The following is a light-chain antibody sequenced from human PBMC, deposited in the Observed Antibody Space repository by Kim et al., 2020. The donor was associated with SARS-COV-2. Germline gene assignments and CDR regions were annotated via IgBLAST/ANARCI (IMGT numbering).Light chain of an antibody. CDR2: QAS. V-gene: IGKV1-5*03. CDR3: QQYDSYPLT. J-gene: IGKJ4*01. CDR1: QNIYSR. Sequence: DIQMTQSPSTLSASVGDSVTITCRASQNIYSRLAWYQQKPGKAPKFLIYQASSLESGVPSRFSGSGSGTQFTLTISSLQPDDFASYYCQQYDSYPLTFGGGTKLEI.